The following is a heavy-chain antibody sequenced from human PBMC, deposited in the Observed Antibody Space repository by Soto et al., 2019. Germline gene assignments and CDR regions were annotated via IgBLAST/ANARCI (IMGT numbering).Heavy chain of an antibody. V-gene: IGHV4-61*01. Sequence: PSETLSLTCTVSGDSVNSENSYWNWIRQAPGKGPEWIGYIYYNGGTNYNPSLKSRATILLDTSTNQFSLTLTSVTAADTAVYYCARDGGKGRGVIGHYWGRGIPVTFSS. CDR1: GDSVNSENSY. CDR3: ARDGGKGRGVIGHY. J-gene: IGHJ4*02. D-gene: IGHD3-16*02. CDR2: IYYNGGT.